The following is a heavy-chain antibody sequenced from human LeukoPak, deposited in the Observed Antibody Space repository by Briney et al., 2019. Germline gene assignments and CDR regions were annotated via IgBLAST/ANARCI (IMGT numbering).Heavy chain of an antibody. D-gene: IGHD6-19*01. CDR2: IIPIFGTA. Sequence: GASVKVSCKASGGTFSSYAISWVRQAPGQGLEWMGRIIPIFGTANYAQKFQGRVTITADESTSTAYMELSSLRSEDTAVYYCARDAIAVAAPIYYYYGMDVWGQGTTVTVSS. CDR3: ARDAIAVAAPIYYYYGMDV. V-gene: IGHV1-69*13. CDR1: GGTFSSYA. J-gene: IGHJ6*02.